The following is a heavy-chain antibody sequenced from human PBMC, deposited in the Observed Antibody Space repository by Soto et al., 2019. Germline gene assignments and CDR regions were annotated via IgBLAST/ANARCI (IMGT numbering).Heavy chain of an antibody. J-gene: IGHJ5*02. V-gene: IGHV3-74*01. CDR1: GSTFGSYW. CDR2: IDDDGSA. Sequence: QLVESGGGLVQPRGSLRISCAASGSTFGSYWMHWVRQAPGKGLVWLSRIDDDGSAVYADSVKGRFTTSRDNAKNTVYLQMTSLRDEDTAVYYCARDIPHNWFDAWGQGTLVTVSS. D-gene: IGHD2-21*01. CDR3: ARDIPHNWFDA.